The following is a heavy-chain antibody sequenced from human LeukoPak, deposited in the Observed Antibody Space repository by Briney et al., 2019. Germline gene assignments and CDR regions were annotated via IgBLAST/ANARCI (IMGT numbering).Heavy chain of an antibody. CDR2: ISYGGSNK. D-gene: IGHD1-26*01. CDR3: ARGLGRAFDY. CDR1: GFTFSSYA. V-gene: IGHV3-30*04. Sequence: GGSLRLSCAASGFTFSSYAMHWVRQAPGKGLEWVAVISYGGSNKYYADSVKGRFTISRDNSKNTLYLQVNSLRAEDTAVYYCARGLGRAFDYWGQGTLVTVFS. J-gene: IGHJ4*02.